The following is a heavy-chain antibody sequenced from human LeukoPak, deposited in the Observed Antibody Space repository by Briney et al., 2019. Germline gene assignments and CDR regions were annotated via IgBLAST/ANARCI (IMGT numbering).Heavy chain of an antibody. CDR3: ARGRWLQLGYYYYMDV. CDR2: IYTSGST. CDR1: GGSISSYY. Sequence: SETLSLTCTVSGGSISSYYWSWIRQPAGKGLEWIGRIYTSGSTNYNPSLKSRVTMSVDTSKNQFSLKLSSVTAADTAMYYCARGRWLQLGYYYYMDVWGKGTTVTVSS. D-gene: IGHD5-24*01. V-gene: IGHV4-4*07. J-gene: IGHJ6*03.